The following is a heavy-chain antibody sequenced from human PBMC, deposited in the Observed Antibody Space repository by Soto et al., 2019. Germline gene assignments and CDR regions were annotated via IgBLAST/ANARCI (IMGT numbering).Heavy chain of an antibody. CDR3: AKGSGDFLRSEGLDV. CDR1: GFGFSSNI. D-gene: IGHD4-17*01. CDR2: FSSRSGWM. J-gene: IGHJ3*01. Sequence: EVQLVESGGGLVKPGGSLRLSCVASGFGFSSNIMNWVRLAPGKGPEWVSSFSSRSGWMYYADLGKGRITITRDNAKNPLYLQMSRLRGEDTAVYYCAKGSGDFLRSEGLDVWGQGTVVTVSS. V-gene: IGHV3-21*01.